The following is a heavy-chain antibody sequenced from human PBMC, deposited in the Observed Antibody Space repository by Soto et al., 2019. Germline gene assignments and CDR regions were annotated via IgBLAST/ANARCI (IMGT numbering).Heavy chain of an antibody. V-gene: IGHV3-53*04. J-gene: IGHJ6*02. Sequence: QLVESGGGLVQPGGSLSPPFAASGLPVSSNNMTWVRRPPGKGLEWASVLHTGGDTYYASSVKGRFTISRHDSTNTLYLEMNSLRTEDTAVYYCARDGPYYYASRMDVWGQGTTVTVSS. CDR2: LHTGGDT. CDR1: GLPVSSNN. CDR3: ARDGPYYYASRMDV. D-gene: IGHD3-10*01.